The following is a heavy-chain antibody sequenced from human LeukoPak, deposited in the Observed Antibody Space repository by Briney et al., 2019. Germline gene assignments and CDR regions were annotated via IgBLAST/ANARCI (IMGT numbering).Heavy chain of an antibody. D-gene: IGHD4-23*01. V-gene: IGHV1-2*02. CDR2: INPNSGDT. Sequence: GASVKVSCKTSGYTFSDYYIHWIRQAPGQGLEWVGWINPNSGDTDYAQKFQGRVTMTTDTSTSTAHMELRSLRSDDTAVYYCARQGYSGHSQGAADYWGQGTLVTVSS. J-gene: IGHJ4*02. CDR3: ARQGYSGHSQGAADY. CDR1: GYTFSDYY.